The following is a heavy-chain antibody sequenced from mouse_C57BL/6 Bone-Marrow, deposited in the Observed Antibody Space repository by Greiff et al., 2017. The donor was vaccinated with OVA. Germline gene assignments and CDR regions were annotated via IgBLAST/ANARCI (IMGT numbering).Heavy chain of an antibody. D-gene: IGHD4-1*01. CDR1: GISITTGNYR. V-gene: IGHV3-5*01. Sequence: EVKLMESGPGLVKPSQTVFLTCTVTGISITTGNYRWSWIRQFPGNKLEWIGYIYYSGTITYNPSLTSRTPTTRATPTNQFFLEMNSLTAEDTATYYCARDRLGRGFDYWGQGTTLTVSS. CDR3: ARDRLGRGFDY. CDR2: IYYSGTI. J-gene: IGHJ2*01.